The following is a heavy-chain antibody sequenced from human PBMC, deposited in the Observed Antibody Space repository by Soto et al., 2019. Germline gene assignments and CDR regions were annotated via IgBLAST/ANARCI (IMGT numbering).Heavy chain of an antibody. CDR2: ISGTGVTT. D-gene: IGHD3-3*01. V-gene: IGHV3-23*02. J-gene: IGHJ3*02. Sequence: EMQLLESGGDLVQPGGSRRLSCAASGFTFSNYAMTWVRQAPGKGLEYVSAISGTGVTTYQGDSMKGRFTISRDNSKNTLYLQMDSLRAEDTAIYYCTKDRDDIGMVDAFEIWGQGTMVTVSS. CDR3: TKDRDDIGMVDAFEI. CDR1: GFTFSNYA.